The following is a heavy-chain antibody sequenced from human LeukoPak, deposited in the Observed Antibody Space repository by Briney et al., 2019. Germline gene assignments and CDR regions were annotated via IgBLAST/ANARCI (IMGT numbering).Heavy chain of an antibody. D-gene: IGHD3-22*01. V-gene: IGHV3-48*02. J-gene: IGHJ4*02. CDR3: ARERGNHYDSSGFDY. Sequence: GGSLRLSCAASGFTFSSYSMNWVRQAPGKGLEWVSYISSSSSTIYYADSVKGRFTISRDNAKTSLYLQMNSLRDEDTAVYYCARERGNHYDSSGFDYWGQGTLVTVSS. CDR2: ISSSSSTI. CDR1: GFTFSSYS.